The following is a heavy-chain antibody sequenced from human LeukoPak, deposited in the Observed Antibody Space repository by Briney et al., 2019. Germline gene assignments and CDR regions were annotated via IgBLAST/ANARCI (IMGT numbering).Heavy chain of an antibody. V-gene: IGHV1-69*05. J-gene: IGHJ5*02. D-gene: IGHD3-22*01. CDR2: IIPIFGTA. Sequence: ASVKVSCKASGGTFSSYAISWVRQAPGQGLEWMGGIIPIFGTANYAQKFQGGVTITTDESTSTAYMELSSLRSEDTAVYYCARDRYDREQPYNWFDPWGQGTLVTVSS. CDR1: GGTFSSYA. CDR3: ARDRYDREQPYNWFDP.